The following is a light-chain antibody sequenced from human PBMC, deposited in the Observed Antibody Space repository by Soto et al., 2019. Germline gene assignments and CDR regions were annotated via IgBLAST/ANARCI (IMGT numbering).Light chain of an antibody. V-gene: IGLV2-14*03. CDR3: SSFASSIPLV. CDR1: SSDVGGYNY. Sequence: ALTQPASVSGSPGQSITISCTGTSSDVGGYNYVSWYQQHPGKAPKLLICDVTNRPSGVSNRFSGSKSGNTASLTISGLQTEDEADYYCSSFASSIPLVFGGGTKLTVL. J-gene: IGLJ2*01. CDR2: DVT.